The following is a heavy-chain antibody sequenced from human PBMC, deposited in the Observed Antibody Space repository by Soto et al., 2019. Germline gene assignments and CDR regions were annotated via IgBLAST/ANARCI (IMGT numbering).Heavy chain of an antibody. V-gene: IGHV5-51*01. J-gene: IGHJ4*02. D-gene: IGHD6-19*01. CDR3: ATWYTSGLYYFDH. Sequence: HGESLKISCKGSGYSFSNYWIGWVRQMPGKGLEWMGIIYPGDSDTRYSPSFQGQVTISADKSVSTAYLQWSSLKASDTAMYYCATWYTSGLYYFDHWGQGTQVTVSS. CDR1: GYSFSNYW. CDR2: IYPGDSDT.